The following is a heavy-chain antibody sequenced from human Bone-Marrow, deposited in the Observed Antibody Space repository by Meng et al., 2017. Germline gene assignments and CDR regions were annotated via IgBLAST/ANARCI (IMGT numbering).Heavy chain of an antibody. CDR2: IRSKAYGGAT. CDR3: TRFSGLLPRDFDY. Sequence: GGSLRLSCTASGFTFCDYAMSWVRQAPGKGLEWVGFIRSKAYGGATEYAASVKGRFTISRDDSKSIAYLQMNSLKTEDTAVYYCTRFSGLLPRDFDYWGQGTLVTVSS. V-gene: IGHV3-49*04. D-gene: IGHD3-22*01. J-gene: IGHJ4*02. CDR1: GFTFCDYA.